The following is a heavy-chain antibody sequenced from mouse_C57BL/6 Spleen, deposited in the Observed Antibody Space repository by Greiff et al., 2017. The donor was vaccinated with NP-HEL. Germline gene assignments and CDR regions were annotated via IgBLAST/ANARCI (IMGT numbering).Heavy chain of an antibody. CDR3: ARWGVVEYYYAMDY. CDR1: GYTFTSYW. Sequence: QVQLQQSGAELVRPGSSVKLSCKASGYTFTSYWMHWVKQRPIQGLEWIGNIDPSDSETHYNQKFKDKATLTVDKSSSTAYMQLSSLPSEDSAVYYCARWGVVEYYYAMDYWGQGTSVTVSS. J-gene: IGHJ4*01. CDR2: IDPSDSET. D-gene: IGHD1-1*01. V-gene: IGHV1-52*01.